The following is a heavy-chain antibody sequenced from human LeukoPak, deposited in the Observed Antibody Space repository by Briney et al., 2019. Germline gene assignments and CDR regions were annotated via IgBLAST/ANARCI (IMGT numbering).Heavy chain of an antibody. D-gene: IGHD4-23*01. CDR2: IDRDGSRI. J-gene: IGHJ4*02. CDR3: VRGNDYGGPHY. V-gene: IGHV3-74*01. CDR1: GFTFSSYW. Sequence: GGSLRLSCAVSGFTFSSYWMHWVRQAPGKGLVWVSRIDRDGSRINYTDSVKGRFTISRDNGKNTLFLQMNSLRAEDAAVYYCVRGNDYGGPHYWGQGTLVTVSS.